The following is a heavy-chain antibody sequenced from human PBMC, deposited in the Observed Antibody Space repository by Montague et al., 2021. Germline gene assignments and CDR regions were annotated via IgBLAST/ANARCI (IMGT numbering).Heavy chain of an antibody. CDR2: IKSDGLIA. D-gene: IGHD3-16*01. Sequence: SLRLSCAASGFTFRSYWMHWVRQAPGKGLVWVSRIKSDGLIAIYADSVKGRFTISRDNAKDTLHLQMNSLRAEDTATYYCARGGLRNYYYYMTSGAKGPRSPSP. CDR1: GFTFRSYW. J-gene: IGHJ6*03. CDR3: ARGGLRNYYYYMTS. V-gene: IGHV3-74*01.